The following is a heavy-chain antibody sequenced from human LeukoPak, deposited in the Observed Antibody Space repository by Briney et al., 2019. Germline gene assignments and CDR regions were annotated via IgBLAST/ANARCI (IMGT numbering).Heavy chain of an antibody. Sequence: GASVKVSCKASGYTFTSYAMHWVRQAPGQRLEWMGWITAGNGNTKYSQKFQGRVTITRDTSASTAYMELSGLRSEDTAVYYCARGGEDCSSTSCYAGYYYGMDVWGKGTTVTVSS. CDR3: ARGGEDCSSTSCYAGYYYGMDV. D-gene: IGHD2-2*01. CDR1: GYTFTSYA. CDR2: ITAGNGNT. V-gene: IGHV1-3*01. J-gene: IGHJ6*04.